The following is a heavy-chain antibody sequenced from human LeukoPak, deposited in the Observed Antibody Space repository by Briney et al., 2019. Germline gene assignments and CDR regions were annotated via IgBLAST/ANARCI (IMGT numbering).Heavy chain of an antibody. CDR3: ARASVGQGGDHILFYLDV. D-gene: IGHD2-21*01. CDR2: RTRSSTYI. V-gene: IGHV3-21*01. Sequence: PGGSLRLAWAASGFDLGGGSMTWVRQAPGRGREWVASRTRSSTYIDYEGSVKGRFTLSRDNAENSLYMQMHSLRVDDMAVYYCARASVGQGGDHILFYLDVWGQGTTVTVSS. CDR1: GFDLGGGS. J-gene: IGHJ6*02.